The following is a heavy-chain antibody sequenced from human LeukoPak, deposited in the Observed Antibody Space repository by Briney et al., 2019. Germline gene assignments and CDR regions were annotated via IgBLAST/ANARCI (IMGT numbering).Heavy chain of an antibody. D-gene: IGHD6-13*01. J-gene: IGHJ5*02. CDR3: AKRDFRAAAGTRWFDP. CDR1: GFTFSSYA. CDR2: ISGSGGST. V-gene: IGHV3-23*01. Sequence: HPGGSLRLSCAASGFTFSSYAMSWVRQAPGKGLEWVSAISGSGGSTYYADSVKGRFTISRDNSKNTLYLQMNSLRAEDTAVYYCAKRDFRAAAGTRWFDPWGQGTLVTVSS.